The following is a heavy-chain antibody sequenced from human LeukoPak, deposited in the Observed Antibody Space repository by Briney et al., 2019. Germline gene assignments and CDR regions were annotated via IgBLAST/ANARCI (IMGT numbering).Heavy chain of an antibody. CDR1: GGSISSSSYY. Sequence: SETLSLTCTVSGGSISSSSYYWGWIRQPPGKGLEWIGSIYHSGSTYYNPSLKSRVTISVDTSKNQFSLKLSSVTAADTAVYYCARNKGSDDFWSGYRYNWFDPWGQGTLVTVSS. CDR3: ARNKGSDDFWSGYRYNWFDP. D-gene: IGHD3-3*01. CDR2: IYHSGST. J-gene: IGHJ5*02. V-gene: IGHV4-39*07.